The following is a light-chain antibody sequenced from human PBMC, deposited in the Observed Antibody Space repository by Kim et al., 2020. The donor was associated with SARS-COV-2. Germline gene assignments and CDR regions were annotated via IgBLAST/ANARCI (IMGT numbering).Light chain of an antibody. CDR3: QQYGTSPLT. J-gene: IGKJ4*01. V-gene: IGKV3-20*01. CDR2: AAS. Sequence: PGETATLSCWASQSIRNNYLAWYQQRPGQSPRVLIFAASTRATGISDKFSGGVSGTHFTLTISRLEAGDSAVYYCQQYGTSPLTFGGGTKVEIK. CDR1: QSIRNNY.